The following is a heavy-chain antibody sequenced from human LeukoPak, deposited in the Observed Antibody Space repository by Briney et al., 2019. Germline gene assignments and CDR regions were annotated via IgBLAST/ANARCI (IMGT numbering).Heavy chain of an antibody. Sequence: PGGSLRLSCEASGFTFDDYAMHWARQAPGKGLEWVSGINWNSGRLGYADSVKGRFTISRDNAKNSLYLQMNSLRTEDTALHYCTRDPSANYQFYYFDLWGQGTLVTVSS. D-gene: IGHD4/OR15-4a*01. CDR3: TRDPSANYQFYYFDL. CDR1: GFTFDDYA. J-gene: IGHJ4*02. CDR2: INWNSGRL. V-gene: IGHV3-9*01.